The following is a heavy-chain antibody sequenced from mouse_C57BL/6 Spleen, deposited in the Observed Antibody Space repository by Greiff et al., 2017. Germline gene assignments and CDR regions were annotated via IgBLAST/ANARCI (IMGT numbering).Heavy chain of an antibody. D-gene: IGHD1-1*01. CDR2: ISDGGSYT. Sequence: EVKLVESGGGLVKPGGSLKLSCAASGFTFSSYAMSWVRQTPEKRLEWVATISDGGSYTYYPDNVKGRFTISRDNAKNNLYLQMSHLKSEDTAMYYCARYYYGSRRYFEVWGTGTTVTVSS. CDR3: ARYYYGSRRYFEV. CDR1: GFTFSSYA. J-gene: IGHJ1*03. V-gene: IGHV5-4*03.